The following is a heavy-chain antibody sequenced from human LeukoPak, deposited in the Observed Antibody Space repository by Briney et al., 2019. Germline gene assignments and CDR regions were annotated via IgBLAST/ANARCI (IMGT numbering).Heavy chain of an antibody. Sequence: SETRSLTCTISGGSISAYYWSSIRQPLGKGLEWIGYIYFTGTTTYHPSLRSRVTISLDTSNNQFSLDLTSVTVADTAVYYCARLSSGSRPNFDSWGQGSLVTVSS. D-gene: IGHD6-19*01. CDR2: IYFTGTT. CDR3: ARLSSGSRPNFDS. V-gene: IGHV4-59*08. CDR1: GGSISAYY. J-gene: IGHJ4*02.